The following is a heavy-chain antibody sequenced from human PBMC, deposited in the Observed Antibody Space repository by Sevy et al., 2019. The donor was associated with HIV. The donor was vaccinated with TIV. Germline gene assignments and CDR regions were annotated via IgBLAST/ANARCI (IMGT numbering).Heavy chain of an antibody. CDR3: ARAPPVVVVPGAPSWFDP. CDR2: INHSGST. Sequence: SETLSLTCAVYGGSFSGYYSNWIRQTPGKGLEWIGEINHSGSTNYNPSLKSRVTISVDTSKNQFSLRLNSVTAADTAVYYCARAPPVVVVPGAPSWFDPWGQGTLVTVSS. V-gene: IGHV4-34*01. J-gene: IGHJ5*02. D-gene: IGHD2-2*01. CDR1: GGSFSGYY.